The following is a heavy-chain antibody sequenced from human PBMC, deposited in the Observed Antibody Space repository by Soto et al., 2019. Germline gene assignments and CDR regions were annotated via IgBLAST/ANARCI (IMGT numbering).Heavy chain of an antibody. CDR3: ARRILGSTSRPNYCYFDV. D-gene: IGHD3-16*01. J-gene: IGHJ2*01. CDR2: ISAGGDAA. Sequence: EVQLLESGGGLVQPGGSLRLSCAGSGFTFINYAMNWVRQVPGKGLEWVASISAGGDAAFFPDSVRGRFTISRDNAKNTVSLQMNGLGVDDTAVYYCARRILGSTSRPNYCYFDVWGRGTLVTVSS. V-gene: IGHV3-23*01. CDR1: GFTFINYA.